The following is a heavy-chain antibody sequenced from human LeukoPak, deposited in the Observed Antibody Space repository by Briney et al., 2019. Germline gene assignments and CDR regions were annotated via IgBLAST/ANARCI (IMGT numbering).Heavy chain of an antibody. CDR2: IQNSGST. V-gene: IGHV4-59*01. J-gene: IGHJ4*02. Sequence: PSETLSLTCTVSGGSISTYYWSWIRQPPGKGLEWIAYIQNSGSTNYNPSLKSRVTISVDTSQNQFSLKLSSVTAADTAVYYCARNGGSYSFDYWGQGTLVTVSS. D-gene: IGHD1-26*01. CDR1: GGSISTYY. CDR3: ARNGGSYSFDY.